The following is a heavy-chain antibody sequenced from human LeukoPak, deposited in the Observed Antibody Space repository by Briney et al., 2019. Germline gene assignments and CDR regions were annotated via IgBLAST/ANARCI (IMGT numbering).Heavy chain of an antibody. J-gene: IGHJ4*02. CDR1: GFTFSSYS. CDR2: ISSSSSYI. D-gene: IGHD1-26*01. Sequence: KAGGSLRLSCAASGFTFSSYSMNWVRQAPGKGLEWVSSISSSSSYIYYADSVKGRFTISRDNAKNSLYLQMNSLRAEDTAVYYCARGGPPWEWELLAYDYWGQGTLVTVSS. V-gene: IGHV3-21*01. CDR3: ARGGPPWEWELLAYDY.